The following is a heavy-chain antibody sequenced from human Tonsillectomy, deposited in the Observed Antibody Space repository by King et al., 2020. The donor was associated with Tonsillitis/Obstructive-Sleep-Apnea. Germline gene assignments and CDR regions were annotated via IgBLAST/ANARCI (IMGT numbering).Heavy chain of an antibody. CDR3: ALSTSSSPLSGFDP. D-gene: IGHD6-6*01. V-gene: IGHV2-5*02. J-gene: IGHJ5*02. CDR1: GFSLSTSGVG. Sequence: ITLKESGPTLVKPTQTLTLTCTFSGFSLSTSGVGVGWIRQPPGKALEWLALIYWDDDKRYSPSLKSRVTITKDTSKNQVVLTMTNMDPVDTATYYCALSTSSSPLSGFDPWGQGTLVTASS. CDR2: IYWDDDK.